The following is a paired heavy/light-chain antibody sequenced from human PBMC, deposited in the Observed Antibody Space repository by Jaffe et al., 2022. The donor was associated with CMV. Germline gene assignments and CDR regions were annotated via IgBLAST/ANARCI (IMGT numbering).Light chain of an antibody. CDR1: QDISNY. CDR3: QQYDNLRIT. Sequence: DIQMTQSPSSLSASVGDRVTITCQASQDISNYLNWYQQKPGKAPKLLIYDASNLETGVPSRFSGSGSGTDFTFTISSLQPEDIATYYCQQYDNLRITFGGGTKVEIK. CDR2: DAS. J-gene: IGKJ4*01. V-gene: IGKV1-33*01.
Heavy chain of an antibody. J-gene: IGHJ6*02. CDR2: IYSGGST. V-gene: IGHV3-53*01. D-gene: IGHD5-18*01. CDR1: GFTVSSNY. CDR3: ATKDTAMGPYYYYGMDV. Sequence: EVQLVESGGGLIQPGGSLRLSCAASGFTVSSNYMSWVRQAPGKGLEWVSVIYSGGSTYYADSVKGRFTISRDNSKNTLYLQMNSLRAEDTAVYYCATKDTAMGPYYYYGMDVWGQGTTVTVSS.